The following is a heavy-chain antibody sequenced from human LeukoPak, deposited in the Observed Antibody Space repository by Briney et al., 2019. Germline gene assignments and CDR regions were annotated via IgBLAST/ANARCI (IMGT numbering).Heavy chain of an antibody. J-gene: IGHJ4*02. V-gene: IGHV4-31*03. CDR3: ARGGDTAKGGDS. Sequence: SETLSLTCTVSGGFISGSGHYWTWTRQHPGEGLEWLGFIHPGGTIYYNPSLSGRLTISADTSKNQMSLKLSSVTAADTAVYYCARGGDTAKGGDSWGQGTPVIGSS. CDR1: GGFISGSGHY. D-gene: IGHD5-18*01. CDR2: IHPGGTI.